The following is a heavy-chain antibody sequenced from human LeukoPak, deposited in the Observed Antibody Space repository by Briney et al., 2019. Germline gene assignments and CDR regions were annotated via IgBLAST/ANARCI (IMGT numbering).Heavy chain of an antibody. J-gene: IGHJ4*02. Sequence: PGGSLRLSCAASGFTFSSYALTWVRQAPGKGLEWVSTISDGGGVTYYADSVKGRFTISRDNSKNTVFLQMNSLRAEDTALYYCAKDQGKYNGYDSPTDYWGQGTLVTVSS. CDR3: AKDQGKYNGYDSPTDY. D-gene: IGHD5-12*01. CDR1: GFTFSSYA. CDR2: ISDGGGVT. V-gene: IGHV3-23*01.